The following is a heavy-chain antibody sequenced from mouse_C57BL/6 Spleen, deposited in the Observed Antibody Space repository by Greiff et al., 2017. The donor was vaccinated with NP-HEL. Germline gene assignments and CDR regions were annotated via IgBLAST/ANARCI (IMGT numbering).Heavy chain of an antibody. J-gene: IGHJ2*01. CDR1: GFTFSDYG. CDR2: ISSGSSTI. Sequence: EVQGVESGGGLVKPGGSLQLSCAASGFTFSDYGMHWVRQAPEKGLEWVAYISSGSSTIYYADKVKGRFTISRDNAKNTLFMKMTSLRSEDTAMYYCARDYYGSSYPYCFDYWGQGTTLTVSS. CDR3: ARDYYGSSYPYCFDY. V-gene: IGHV5-17*01. D-gene: IGHD1-1*01.